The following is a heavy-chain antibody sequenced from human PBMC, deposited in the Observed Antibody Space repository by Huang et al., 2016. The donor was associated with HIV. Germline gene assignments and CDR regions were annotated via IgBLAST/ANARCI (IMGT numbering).Heavy chain of an antibody. CDR3: ARVPIRFLAWLLNFDY. Sequence: QILLIESGGGVVQPGRSLRLSCSASGFTFSSYGMHWVRQATGNGLEWVAVISYDEDNKYYADSVRGRFTISRDNSKNTLYLQMNSLRIEDTAVYYCARVPIRFLAWLLNFDYWGQGALVTVSS. J-gene: IGHJ4*02. CDR1: GFTFSSYG. V-gene: IGHV3-30*03. D-gene: IGHD3-3*01. CDR2: ISYDEDNK.